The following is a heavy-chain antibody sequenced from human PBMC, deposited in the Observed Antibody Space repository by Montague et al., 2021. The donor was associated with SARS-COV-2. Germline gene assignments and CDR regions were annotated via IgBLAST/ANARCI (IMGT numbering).Heavy chain of an antibody. Sequence: SETLSLTCTVSGGSVSSNRDSWGRMRPPPGRGLVWIVTFSYSGSTYSNLSLNNQVSISTYTSRIHFSLKLTSVANADAAVYYCARHDIFSNWFDPWGQGTLVTVSS. D-gene: IGHD3-9*01. V-gene: IGHV4-39*01. CDR3: ARHDIFSNWFDP. CDR2: FSYSGST. CDR1: GGSVSSNRDS. J-gene: IGHJ5*01.